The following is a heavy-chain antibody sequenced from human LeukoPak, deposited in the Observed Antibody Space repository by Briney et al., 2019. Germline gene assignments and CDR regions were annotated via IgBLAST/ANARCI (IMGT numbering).Heavy chain of an antibody. CDR2: FYYTGST. CDR3: ARVLPNNYDSSGYYYIPYYFDY. Sequence: SETLSLTCTVSSGSISSYYWSWIRQPPGKGLEWIGFFYYTGSTNYNPSLKSRVTISVDTSKNQFSLKLSSVTAADTAVYYCARVLPNNYDSSGYYYIPYYFDYWGQGTLVTVSS. V-gene: IGHV4-59*01. CDR1: SGSISSYY. D-gene: IGHD3-22*01. J-gene: IGHJ4*02.